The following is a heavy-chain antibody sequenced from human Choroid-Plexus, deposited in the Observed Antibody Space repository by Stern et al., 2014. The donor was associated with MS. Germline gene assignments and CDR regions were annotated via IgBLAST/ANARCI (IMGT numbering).Heavy chain of an antibody. J-gene: IGHJ5*02. CDR3: AKDRHYLTYFIDH. CDR1: GFTFGSCA. D-gene: IGHD2/OR15-2a*01. CDR2: VSYDGSNK. V-gene: IGHV3-30*18. Sequence: VQLVESGGGVVQPGRPLRLSCVASGFTFGSCAMHWVRQAPGKGLEWVAGVSYDGSNKYYADSGKGRFTISRDNSQNSLYMQMSSLRPEDTAVYYCAKDRHYLTYFIDHWGQGSLVTVSS.